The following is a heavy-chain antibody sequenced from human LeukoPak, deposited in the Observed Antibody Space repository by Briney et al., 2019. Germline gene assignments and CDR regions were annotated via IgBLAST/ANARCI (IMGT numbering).Heavy chain of an antibody. D-gene: IGHD2-2*01. Sequence: SQALSLTCAISGGSVSSNSVTWNWIRQSPSRGLEWLGRTYYRSTWYNDYAVSVRGRITVNPDTSKNQFSLHLNSVTPEDTAVYYCARRLTQYDCFDPWGQGILVTVSS. V-gene: IGHV6-1*01. J-gene: IGHJ5*02. CDR2: TYYRSTWYN. CDR1: GGSVSSNSVT. CDR3: ARRLTQYDCFDP.